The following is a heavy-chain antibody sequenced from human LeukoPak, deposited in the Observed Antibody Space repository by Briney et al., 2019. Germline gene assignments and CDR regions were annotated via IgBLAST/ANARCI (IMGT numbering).Heavy chain of an antibody. CDR1: GYTFTGYY. CDR2: INPNSGGT. J-gene: IGHJ5*02. D-gene: IGHD3-22*01. V-gene: IGHV1-2*02. CDR3: ARDTYYYDSSGSDP. Sequence: ASVKVSCKASGYTFTGYYMHWVRQAPGQGLKWMGWINPNSGGTNYAQKFQGRVTMTRDTSISTAYMELSRLRSDDTAVYYRARDTYYYDSSGSDPWGQGTLVTVSS.